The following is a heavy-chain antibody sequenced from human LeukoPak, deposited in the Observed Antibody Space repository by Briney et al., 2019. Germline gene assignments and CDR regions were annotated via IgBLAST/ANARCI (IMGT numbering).Heavy chain of an antibody. V-gene: IGHV4-4*07. J-gene: IGHJ4*02. CDR1: GGSISSYY. CDR3: ARGPGYYGSGSYPSVY. D-gene: IGHD3-10*01. Sequence: PSETLSLTCTVSGGSISSYYWTWIRQPAGKGLEWIGRIYTSGSTNYNPSLKSRVTISLDTSKNQFSLRLSSVTAADTAVYYCARGPGYYGSGSYPSVYWGQGTLVTVSS. CDR2: IYTSGST.